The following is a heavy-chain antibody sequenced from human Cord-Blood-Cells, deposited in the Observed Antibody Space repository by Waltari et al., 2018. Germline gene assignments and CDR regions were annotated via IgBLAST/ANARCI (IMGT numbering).Heavy chain of an antibody. D-gene: IGHD2-2*01. CDR3: ARGGDGYCSSTSCPYNWFDP. Sequence: KASGYTFTGYYMHWVRQAPGQGLEWMGWINPNSGDTNYAQKFQGRVTMTRDTSISTAYMELSRLRSDDTAVYYCARGGDGYCSSTSCPYNWFDPWGQGTLVTVSS. V-gene: IGHV1-2*02. CDR2: INPNSGDT. J-gene: IGHJ5*02. CDR1: GYTFTGYY.